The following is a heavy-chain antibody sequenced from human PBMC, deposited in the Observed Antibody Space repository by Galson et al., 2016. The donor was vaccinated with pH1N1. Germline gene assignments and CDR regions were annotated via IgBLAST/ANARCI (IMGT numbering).Heavy chain of an antibody. V-gene: IGHV3-48*04. CDR2: ISSSSTRI. Sequence: SLRLSCAASTFTFSRHGMNWVRQAPGKGLEWISYISSSSTRIFYADSVKGRFTISRDNAKNSLYLHMTSLRAEDTAVYYCVRDDYESWSGYDAFDIWGQGTMVTVSS. J-gene: IGHJ3*02. CDR3: VRDDYESWSGYDAFDI. D-gene: IGHD3-3*01. CDR1: TFTFSRHG.